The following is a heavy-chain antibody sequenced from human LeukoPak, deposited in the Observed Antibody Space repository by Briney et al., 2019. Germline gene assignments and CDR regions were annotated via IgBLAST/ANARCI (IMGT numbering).Heavy chain of an antibody. CDR3: AKRDWGSYRYTDY. J-gene: IGHJ4*02. D-gene: IGHD3-16*02. CDR1: GFTVSSNY. V-gene: IGHV3-53*01. CDR2: IYSGGST. Sequence: PGESLRLSCAASGFTVSSNYMSWVRQAPGKGLEWVSVIYSGGSTYYADSVKGRFTISRDDSRNTLYLQMNSLRAEDTAVYYCAKRDWGSYRYTDYWGQGTLVTVSS.